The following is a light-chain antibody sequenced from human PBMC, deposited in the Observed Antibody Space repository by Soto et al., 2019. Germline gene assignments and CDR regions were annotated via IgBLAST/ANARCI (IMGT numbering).Light chain of an antibody. V-gene: IGKV3-11*01. CDR2: DAS. Sequence: EIVLTQSPATLSLSKGERATLSCRASQSVSSYLAWYQQKPGQAPRLLIYDASNRATGIPARFSGSGSGTDFTLTISSLEPEDFAVYYCQQRSNWVTFGPGTKVDI. J-gene: IGKJ3*01. CDR1: QSVSSY. CDR3: QQRSNWVT.